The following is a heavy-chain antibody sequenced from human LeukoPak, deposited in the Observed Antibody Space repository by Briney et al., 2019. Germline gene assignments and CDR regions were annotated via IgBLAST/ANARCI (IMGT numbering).Heavy chain of an antibody. J-gene: IGHJ2*01. CDR1: GGSISSYY. V-gene: IGHV4-4*07. CDR2: IHISETT. Sequence: SETLSLTCTVSGGSISSYYWSWIRQPAGKGLEWIGRIHISETTIYNPSLRSRVTMSVDTSKNQFSLKLSSVTAADTAVYYCARVSTSWYQDWYFDLWGRGTLVTVSS. CDR3: ARVSTSWYQDWYFDL. D-gene: IGHD6-13*01.